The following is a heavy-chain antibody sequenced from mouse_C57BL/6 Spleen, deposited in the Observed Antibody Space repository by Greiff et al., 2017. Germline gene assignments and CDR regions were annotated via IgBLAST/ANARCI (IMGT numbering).Heavy chain of an antibody. CDR2: ISDGGSYT. D-gene: IGHD1-1*01. CDR3: ARERGYYGSTDWYFDV. V-gene: IGHV5-4*01. CDR1: GFTFSSYA. Sequence: EVKLVESGGGLVKPGGSLKLSCAASGFTFSSYAMSWVRQTPEKRLEWVATISDGGSYTYYPDNVKGRFTISRDNAKNNLYLQMSHLKSEDTAMYYCARERGYYGSTDWYFDVWGT. J-gene: IGHJ1*03.